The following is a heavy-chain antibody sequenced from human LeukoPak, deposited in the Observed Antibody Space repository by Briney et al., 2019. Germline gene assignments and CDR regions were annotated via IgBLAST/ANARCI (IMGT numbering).Heavy chain of an antibody. J-gene: IGHJ4*02. Sequence: ASVKVSCKASGYTFTSYAMHWVRQAPGQRLEWMGWINAGNGNTKYSQKFQGRVTITRDTSASTAYMELSSLRSEDTAVYYCARGDHCSSTSCYGRYYFDYWGQGTPVTVSS. CDR1: GYTFTSYA. CDR3: ARGDHCSSTSCYGRYYFDY. CDR2: INAGNGNT. V-gene: IGHV1-3*01. D-gene: IGHD2-2*01.